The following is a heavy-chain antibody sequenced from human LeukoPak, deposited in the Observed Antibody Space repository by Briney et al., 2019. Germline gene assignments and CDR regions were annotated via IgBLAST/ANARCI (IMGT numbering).Heavy chain of an antibody. CDR1: GSTFGAYA. CDR2: IRSKAYGRTT. J-gene: IGHJ4*02. Sequence: GRSLTLSCTASGSTFGAYAMSWFRQAPGKGMEWVGFIRSKAYGRTTEYAASVKGRFTISRDDSKSSAYLQLNSLKTEDTAVYYCTRDYGDPVGGYYFDYWGERTLVTVSS. V-gene: IGHV3-49*03. D-gene: IGHD4-17*01. CDR3: TRDYGDPVGGYYFDY.